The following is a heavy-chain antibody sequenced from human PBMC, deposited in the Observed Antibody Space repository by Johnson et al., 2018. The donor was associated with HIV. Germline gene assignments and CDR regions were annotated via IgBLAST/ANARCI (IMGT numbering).Heavy chain of an antibody. V-gene: IGHV3-30*03. J-gene: IGHJ3*02. Sequence: QVQLVESGGGVVQPGRSLRLSCVASGFTFSSYGMHWVRQTPGKGLEWVAVISYDGRNKCYADSVQGRFTISRDNSKNTLYLQMNSLRAEDTAVYYCARVPNDAFDIWGQGTMVTVSS. CDR2: ISYDGRNK. CDR1: GFTFSSYG. CDR3: ARVPNDAFDI.